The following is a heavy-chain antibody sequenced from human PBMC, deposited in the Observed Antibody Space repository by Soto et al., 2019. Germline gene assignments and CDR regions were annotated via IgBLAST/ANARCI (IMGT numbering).Heavy chain of an antibody. CDR1: GWTFSAYD. CDR2: ISYDGRET. D-gene: IGHD4-17*01. J-gene: IGHJ5*02. V-gene: IGHV3-30-3*01. Sequence: PGGALTLTWAADGWTFSAYDFHWVRQAPGKGLEWLSVISYDGRETHYADSVEGRFIISRDSSKQTAYLQMNSLRGDDTAVYFYATDPVAVTSSSIDAWGQGALVTVSS. CDR3: ATDPVAVTSSSIDA.